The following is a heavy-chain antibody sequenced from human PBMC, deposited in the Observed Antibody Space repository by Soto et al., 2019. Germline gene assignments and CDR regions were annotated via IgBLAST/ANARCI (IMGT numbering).Heavy chain of an antibody. J-gene: IGHJ6*02. CDR3: ARGGKNSYGMDV. Sequence: QVQLVESGGGVVQPGRSLRLSCAASGFSFSSFGMHWVRQAPDKGLVWVANIWYDGRNKYFADSVKGRFTISRDDSKNTFYLQMNSLRAEDTAVYYCARGGKNSYGMDVWGQGTTVTVSS. CDR1: GFSFSSFG. V-gene: IGHV3-33*01. CDR2: IWYDGRNK.